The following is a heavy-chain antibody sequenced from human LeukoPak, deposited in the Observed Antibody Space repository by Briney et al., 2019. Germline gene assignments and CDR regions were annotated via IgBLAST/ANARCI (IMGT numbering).Heavy chain of an antibody. V-gene: IGHV3-21*01. J-gene: IGHJ5*02. D-gene: IGHD3-10*01. CDR2: ISSSSSYI. CDR1: GFTFSSYS. CDR3: ASVRVYGSGSPDWFDP. Sequence: GGSLRLSCAASGFTFSSYSMTWVRQAPGKGLEWVSSISSSSSYIYYADSVKGRFTISRDNAKNSLYLQMNSLRAEDTAVYYCASVRVYGSGSPDWFDPRGQGTLVTVSS.